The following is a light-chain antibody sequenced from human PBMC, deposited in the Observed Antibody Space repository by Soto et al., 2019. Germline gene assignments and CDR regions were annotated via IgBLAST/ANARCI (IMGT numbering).Light chain of an antibody. J-gene: IGLJ2*01. CDR2: SNN. Sequence: QSVLTQPPSASGTPGQRVTISCSGSSSNIGSNTVNWYQQLPGTAPKLLIYSNNQRPSGVPDRFSGSKSGTSASLAISGFQSEDEADYYRAAWDDSLNGPVFGGGTKLTVL. V-gene: IGLV1-44*01. CDR1: SSNIGSNT. CDR3: AAWDDSLNGPV.